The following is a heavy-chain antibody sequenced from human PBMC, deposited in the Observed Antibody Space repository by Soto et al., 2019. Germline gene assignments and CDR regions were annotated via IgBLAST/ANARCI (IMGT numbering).Heavy chain of an antibody. CDR2: IFYSGST. J-gene: IGHJ4*02. Sequence: QVQLQESGPGLVKPSQTLSLTCSVSGVSLTSGTYYWSWIRQHPGKGLEWIGYIFYSGSTYYNPSLKSRVNISVDTSKNQFSLKLSSVTAADTAVYYCASTEDFFDYWGQGTLVTVSS. CDR3: ASTEDFFDY. V-gene: IGHV4-31*03. CDR1: GVSLTSGTYY.